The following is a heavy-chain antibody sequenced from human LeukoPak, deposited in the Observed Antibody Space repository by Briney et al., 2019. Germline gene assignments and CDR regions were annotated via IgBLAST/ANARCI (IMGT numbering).Heavy chain of an antibody. CDR1: GGSISSGSYY. V-gene: IGHV4-61*02. CDR3: AGHPTKDERRRIAARQLDY. J-gene: IGHJ4*02. Sequence: PSQTLSLTSTVSGGSISSGSYYWSWIGQPAGKGLEWIGRIYTSGSTNYNPSPKSRVTISVDTSKNQFSLKLSSVTAADTAVYYCAGHPTKDERRRIAARQLDYWGQGTLVTVSS. D-gene: IGHD6-6*01. CDR2: IYTSGST.